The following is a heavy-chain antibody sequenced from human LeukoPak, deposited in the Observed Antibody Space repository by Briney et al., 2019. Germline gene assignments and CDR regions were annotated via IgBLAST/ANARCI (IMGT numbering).Heavy chain of an antibody. J-gene: IGHJ4*02. CDR2: ISSSTTYI. CDR3: ARDPIPGQGDYFDH. Sequence: GGSLRLSCAASGFTFSTYYMNWVRQAPGKGLEWVSSISSSTTYIYYADSMKGRFTISRDNSKKTLYLVMNSLRAEDTAMYYCARDPIPGQGDYFDHWGQGTLVTVSS. V-gene: IGHV3-21*01. D-gene: IGHD1-26*01. CDR1: GFTFSTYY.